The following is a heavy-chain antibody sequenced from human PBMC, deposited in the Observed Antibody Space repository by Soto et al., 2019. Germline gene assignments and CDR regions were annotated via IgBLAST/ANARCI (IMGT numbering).Heavy chain of an antibody. CDR1: GYTLIELS. Sequence: QVQLVQSGAEVKKPGASVKASCKFPGYTLIELSMNWVRQAPGKGLEGWGGFVPEDGETIYAQKFQGRVTMTKDTSTDTAYLELSSLRSEDTAVYYCATGQYYYDSSGYSPFDYWGQGPLVTASS. CDR2: FVPEDGET. CDR3: ATGQYYYDSSGYSPFDY. V-gene: IGHV1-24*01. J-gene: IGHJ4*02. D-gene: IGHD3-22*01.